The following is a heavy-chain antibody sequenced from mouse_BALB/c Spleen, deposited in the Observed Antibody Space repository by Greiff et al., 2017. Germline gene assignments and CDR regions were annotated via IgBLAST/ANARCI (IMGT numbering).Heavy chain of an antibody. D-gene: IGHD4-1*01. J-gene: IGHJ3*01. V-gene: IGHV2-9*02. CDR1: GFSLTSYG. CDR2: IWAGGST. Sequence: VQLQESGPGLVAPSQSLSITCTVSGFSLTSYGVHWVRQPPGKGLEWLGVIWAGGSTNYNSALMSRLSISKYNSKSQVFLKMNSLQTDDTAMYYCARGDLTGTSWFAYWGQGTLVTVSA. CDR3: ARGDLTGTSWFAY.